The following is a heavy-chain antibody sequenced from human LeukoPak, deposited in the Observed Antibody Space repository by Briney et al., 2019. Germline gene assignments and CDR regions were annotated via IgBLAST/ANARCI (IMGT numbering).Heavy chain of an antibody. Sequence: ETLSLTCSVSGDSVSGFYWNWIRRSPGTGLEWIGNIHYSGNSNYNPSLKSRVTMSIDTSRNQFFLKLNSVTAADTAVYYCVLAPNSNWFDFWGQGTQVTVSS. CDR3: VLAPNSNWFDF. D-gene: IGHD2-8*01. CDR2: IHYSGNS. J-gene: IGHJ5*01. V-gene: IGHV4-59*08. CDR1: GDSVSGFY.